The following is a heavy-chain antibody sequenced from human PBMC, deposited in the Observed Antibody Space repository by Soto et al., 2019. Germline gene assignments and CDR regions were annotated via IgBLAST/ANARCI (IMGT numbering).Heavy chain of an antibody. J-gene: IGHJ4*02. V-gene: IGHV4-30-2*01. CDR3: ARFGQQLVVFDY. CDR1: GGSISIGGYS. CDR2: IYHSGST. D-gene: IGHD6-13*01. Sequence: SETLSLTCAVSGGSISIGGYSWSWIRQPPGKGLEWIGYIYHSGSTYYNPSLKSRVTISVDRSKNQFSLKLSSVTAADTAVYYCARFGQQLVVFDYWGQGTLVTVSS.